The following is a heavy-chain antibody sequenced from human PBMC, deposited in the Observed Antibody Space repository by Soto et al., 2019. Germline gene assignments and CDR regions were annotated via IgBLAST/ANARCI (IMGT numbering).Heavy chain of an antibody. Sequence: EVQLLESGGGLVQPGGSLRLSCAASGLTFSGYGMSWVRQAPGTGLEWVSAISGSGSTTYYADSVKGRFTISRDDSKNILFLQMNSLRAEDTAVYYCATRSRGLQSSPTRLDSWGQGTLVTVSS. CDR3: ATRSRGLQSSPTRLDS. J-gene: IGHJ4*02. CDR1: GLTFSGYG. V-gene: IGHV3-23*01. D-gene: IGHD4-4*01. CDR2: ISGSGSTT.